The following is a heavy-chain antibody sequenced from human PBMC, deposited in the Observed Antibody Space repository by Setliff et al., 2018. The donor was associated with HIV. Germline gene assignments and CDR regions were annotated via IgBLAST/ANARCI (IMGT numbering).Heavy chain of an antibody. CDR3: ARGGGYDRSGYYPFDY. D-gene: IGHD3-22*01. J-gene: IGHJ4*02. CDR2: INHSGST. CDR1: GGSLSGYH. Sequence: PSETLSLTCAVYGGSLSGYHWSWIRQSPEKGLEWIGEINHSGSTNYNPSLKSRVTMSVDTSKNQFSLKLSSVTAAETAVYYCARGGGYDRSGYYPFDYWGQGTPVTVSS. V-gene: IGHV4-34*01.